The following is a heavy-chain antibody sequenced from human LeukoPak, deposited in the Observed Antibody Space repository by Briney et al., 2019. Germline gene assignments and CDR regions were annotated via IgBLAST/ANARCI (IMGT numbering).Heavy chain of an antibody. V-gene: IGHV4-39*07. J-gene: IGHJ6*03. Sequence: SETLSLTCSVSGGSISLSYYYWGWIRQPPGKALEWIGSVYYSGTTSYNPSLKSRVTISVDTSKNQFSLKLSSVTAADTAVYYCARVPLQYQLLAYYYYYMDVWGKGTTVTVSS. CDR1: GGSISLSYYY. D-gene: IGHD2-2*01. CDR3: ARVPLQYQLLAYYYYYMDV. CDR2: VYYSGTT.